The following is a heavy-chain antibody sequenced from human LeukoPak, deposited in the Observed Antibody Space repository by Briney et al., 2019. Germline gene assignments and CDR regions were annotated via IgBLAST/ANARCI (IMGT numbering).Heavy chain of an antibody. CDR1: GGSISGYY. V-gene: IGHV4-59*08. J-gene: IGHJ4*02. CDR3: ARLLERRGSSYGYDY. Sequence: PSETLSLTCTVSGGSISGYYWSWVRQPPGKRLEWMGYIYYSGGTNYNPPLESRVTISVDTSENQFSLKLSSVTAADTAVYYCARLLERRGSSYGYDYWGQGTLVTVSS. D-gene: IGHD5-18*01. CDR2: IYYSGGT.